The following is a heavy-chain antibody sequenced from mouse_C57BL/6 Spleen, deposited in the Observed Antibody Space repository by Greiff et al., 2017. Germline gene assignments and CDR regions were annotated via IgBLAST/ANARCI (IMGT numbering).Heavy chain of an antibody. CDR2: IWGVGST. CDR3: ASGTTGFAY. J-gene: IGHJ3*01. Sequence: VQRVESGPGLVAPSQSLSITCTVSGFSLPSYGVDWVRQSPGKGLEWLGVIWGVGSTNYNSALKSRLSISKDNSKSQVFLKMNSLQTDDTAMYYCASGTTGFAYWGQGTLVTVSA. D-gene: IGHD2-1*01. V-gene: IGHV2-6*01. CDR1: GFSLPSYG.